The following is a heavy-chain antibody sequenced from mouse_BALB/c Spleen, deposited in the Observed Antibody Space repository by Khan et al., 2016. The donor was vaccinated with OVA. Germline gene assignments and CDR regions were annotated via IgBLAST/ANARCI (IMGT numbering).Heavy chain of an antibody. V-gene: IGHV5-6*01. CDR2: INTDGSYT. Sequence: EVELVESGEALGSLEGSCDSSLQASGSLFIPLACLGVARFPEQRLEWVGTINTDGSYTYYPDTVKGRIPISRNKAENTLYLQMSSLKSEDTAIYYCASHLTGSFAYWGQGTLVTVST. CDR3: ASHLTGSFAY. J-gene: IGHJ3*01. CDR1: GSLFIPLA. D-gene: IGHD4-1*01.